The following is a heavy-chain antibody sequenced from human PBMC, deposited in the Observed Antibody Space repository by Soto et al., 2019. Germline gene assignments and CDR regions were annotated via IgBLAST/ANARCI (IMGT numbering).Heavy chain of an antibody. V-gene: IGHV1-69*02. CDR1: GGTFSSYT. CDR2: IIPILGIA. Sequence: QVQLVQSGAEVKKPGSSVKVSCKASGGTFSSYTISWVRQAPGQGLEWMGRIIPILGIANYAQKFQGRVTITADKSTSTAYMELSSLRSEDTAVYYCARSITVTTRKINWFDPWGQGTLVTVSS. CDR3: ARSITVTTRKINWFDP. D-gene: IGHD4-4*01. J-gene: IGHJ5*02.